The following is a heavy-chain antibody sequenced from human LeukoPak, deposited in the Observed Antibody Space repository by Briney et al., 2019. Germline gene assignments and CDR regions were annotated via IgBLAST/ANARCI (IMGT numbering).Heavy chain of an antibody. CDR2: ISGSGGST. CDR3: AEGALKNPPLYYYDSSGSYFDY. J-gene: IGHJ4*02. D-gene: IGHD3-22*01. V-gene: IGHV3-23*01. Sequence: GGSLRLSCAASGFTFSSYAMSWVRQAPGKGLEWVSAISGSGGSTYYADSVKGRFTISRDNSKNTLYLQMNSLRAEDTAVYYCAEGALKNPPLYYYDSSGSYFDYWGQGTLVTVSS. CDR1: GFTFSSYA.